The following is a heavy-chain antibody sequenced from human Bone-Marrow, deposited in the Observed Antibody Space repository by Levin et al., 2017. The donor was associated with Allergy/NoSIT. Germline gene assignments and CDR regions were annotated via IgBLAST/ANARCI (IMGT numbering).Heavy chain of an antibody. V-gene: IGHV3-7*01. Sequence: HPGGSLRLSCAASGFTFSSYWMTWVRQAPGKGLEWVANIKGDGSSKYYVDSVKGRFIISRDNAKTSLYLQMNTLRVDDTAVYYCARWDLYSSTWYYLDSWGQGTLVAVSS. CDR2: IKGDGSSK. D-gene: IGHD6-6*01. CDR3: ARWDLYSSTWYYLDS. J-gene: IGHJ4*02. CDR1: GFTFSSYW.